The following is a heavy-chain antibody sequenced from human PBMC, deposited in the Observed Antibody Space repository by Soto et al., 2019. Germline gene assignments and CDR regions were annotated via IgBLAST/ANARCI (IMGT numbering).Heavy chain of an antibody. D-gene: IGHD3-22*01. Sequence: PSETLSLTCTVSGGSTSSGGYYWSWIRQHPGKGLEWIGYIYYSGSTYYNPSLKSRVTISVDTSKNQFSLKLSSVTAADTAVYYCARDPLHYDSSGYYFSNTYYYYYGMDVWGQGTTVTVSS. CDR3: ARDPLHYDSSGYYFSNTYYYYYGMDV. CDR1: GGSTSSGGYY. CDR2: IYYSGST. V-gene: IGHV4-31*03. J-gene: IGHJ6*02.